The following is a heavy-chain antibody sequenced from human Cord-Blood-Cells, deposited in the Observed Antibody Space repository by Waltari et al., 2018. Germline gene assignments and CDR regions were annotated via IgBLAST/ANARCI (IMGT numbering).Heavy chain of an antibody. Sequence: QLQLQESGPGLVKPSETLSLTCTVSGGSISSSSYYWGWIRQPPGKGLEWIGSIYYSGGTYDNPSLKSRVTISVDTSKIQFSLKLSAVTTADTAVYYCATQPDIVVVPAAPGYFDYWGQGTLVTVSS. V-gene: IGHV4-39*01. CDR3: ATQPDIVVVPAAPGYFDY. CDR1: GGSISSSSYY. J-gene: IGHJ4*02. D-gene: IGHD2-2*01. CDR2: IYYSGGT.